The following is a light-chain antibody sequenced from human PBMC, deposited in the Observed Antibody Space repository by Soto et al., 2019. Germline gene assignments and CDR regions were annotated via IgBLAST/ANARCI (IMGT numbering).Light chain of an antibody. V-gene: IGKV3-20*01. J-gene: IGKJ1*01. CDR1: QSVNKAY. CDR3: QHSGDFRWT. CDR2: GAS. Sequence: EIVLRQSPGTLVLSPGDRATLSCRASQSVNKAYLVWYQVKPGQAPRRLIYGASSRATGIPDRFSGRGTDFTLTISRLEPEDFAVYYCQHSGDFRWTFGQGTKV.